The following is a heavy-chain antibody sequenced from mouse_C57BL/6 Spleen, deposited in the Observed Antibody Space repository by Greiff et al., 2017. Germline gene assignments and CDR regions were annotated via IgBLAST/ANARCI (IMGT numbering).Heavy chain of an antibody. J-gene: IGHJ2*01. CDR3: ARERTTVVPYYFDY. V-gene: IGHV3-6*01. CDR1: GYSITSGYY. D-gene: IGHD1-1*01. CDR2: ISYDGSN. Sequence: EVQLQQSGPGLVKPSQSLSLTCSVTGYSITSGYYWNWIRQFPGNKLEWMGYISYDGSNNYNPSLKNRISITRDTSKNQFFLKLNSVTTEDTATYYCARERTTVVPYYFDYWGQGTPLTVSS.